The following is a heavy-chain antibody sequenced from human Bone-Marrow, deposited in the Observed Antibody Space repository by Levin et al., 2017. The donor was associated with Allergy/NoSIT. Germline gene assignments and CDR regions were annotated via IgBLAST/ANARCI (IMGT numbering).Heavy chain of an antibody. CDR3: AKKLGGGSSFDY. CDR1: GFTFSNFW. V-gene: IGHV3-7*01. CDR2: IKQDGSEQ. J-gene: IGHJ4*02. Sequence: GGSLRLSCGATGFTFSNFWMSWVRQAPGKGLEWVATIKQDGSEQYYADSLRGRFLISRDNAKNSVFLLLNSARVEDTAVYYCAKKLGGGSSFDYWGQGNLVTVSS. D-gene: IGHD2-15*01.